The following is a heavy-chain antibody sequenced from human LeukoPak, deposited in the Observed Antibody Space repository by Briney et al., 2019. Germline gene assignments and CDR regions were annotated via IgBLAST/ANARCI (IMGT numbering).Heavy chain of an antibody. V-gene: IGHV5-51*01. J-gene: IGHJ4*02. Sequence: GESLKISCRGSGYTFSSYWIGWVRQMPGKGLEWMGIIYPGDSYTRHSPSLQGQVTITVDTSIGTAYLQWSSLKASDTAIYYCARQNDFRLDYWGQGTLVTVSS. CDR3: ARQNDFRLDY. CDR1: GYTFSSYW. CDR2: IYPGDSYT. D-gene: IGHD3-3*01.